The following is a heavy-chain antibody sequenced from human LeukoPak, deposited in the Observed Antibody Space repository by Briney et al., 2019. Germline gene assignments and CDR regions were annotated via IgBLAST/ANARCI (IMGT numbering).Heavy chain of an antibody. CDR3: ARQGGSSGWYEGDYFDY. CDR1: GGSISSYY. CDR2: IYYSGST. Sequence: SETLSLTCTVSGGSISSYYWSWIRQPPGKGLEWIGYIYYSGSTNYSPSLKSRVTISVDTSKNQFSLKLSSVTAADTAVYYCARQGGSSGWYEGDYFDYWGQGTLVTVSS. J-gene: IGHJ4*02. V-gene: IGHV4-59*08. D-gene: IGHD6-19*01.